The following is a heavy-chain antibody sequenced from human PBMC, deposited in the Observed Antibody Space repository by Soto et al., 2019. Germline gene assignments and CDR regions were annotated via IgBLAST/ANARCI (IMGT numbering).Heavy chain of an antibody. CDR1: GGSISRGGYS. CDR2: IYHSGST. V-gene: IGHV4-30-2*01. D-gene: IGHD5-12*01. Sequence: QLQLQESGSGLVKPSQTLSLTCAVSGGSISRGGYSWSWIRQPPGKGLEWIGNIYHSGSTYYNPSRTSRVTISVDRSKNQFSLKLSSVTAADTAVYYCAAGGGLPRYSWGQGTLVTVSS. CDR3: AAGGGLPRYS. J-gene: IGHJ4*02.